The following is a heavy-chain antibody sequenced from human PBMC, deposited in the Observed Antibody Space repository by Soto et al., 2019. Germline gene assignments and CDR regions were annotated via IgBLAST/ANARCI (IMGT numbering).Heavy chain of an antibody. CDR2: IYYSGST. Sequence: ETLSLTCTVSGGSISSSSYYWGWIRQPPGKGLEWIGSIYYSGSTYYNPSLKSRVTISVDTSKNQFSLKLSSVTAADTAVYYCARGGRKVTIFALSHFDYWGQGTQVTVSS. J-gene: IGHJ4*02. V-gene: IGHV4-39*01. CDR1: GGSISSSSYY. CDR3: ARGGRKVTIFALSHFDY. D-gene: IGHD3-3*01.